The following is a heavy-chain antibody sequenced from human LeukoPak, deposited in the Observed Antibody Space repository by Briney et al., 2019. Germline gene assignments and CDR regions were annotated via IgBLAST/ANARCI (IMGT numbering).Heavy chain of an antibody. CDR1: GFAVSSNY. V-gene: IGHV3-23*01. J-gene: IGHJ3*02. CDR3: AKDPDYQLLSRAAFDI. Sequence: PGGSLRLSCAASGFAVSSNYMSWVRQAPGKGLEWVSGISGSGGTTYYADSVKGRFTISRDNSKNTLYLQMNSLRGEDTAVYYCAKDPDYQLLSRAAFDIWGQGTMVTVSS. D-gene: IGHD2-2*01. CDR2: ISGSGGTT.